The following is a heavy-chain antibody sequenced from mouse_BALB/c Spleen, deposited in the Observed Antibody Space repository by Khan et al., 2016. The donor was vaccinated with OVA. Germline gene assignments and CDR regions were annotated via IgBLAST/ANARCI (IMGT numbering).Heavy chain of an antibody. CDR3: ARHNYYDYALDY. Sequence: EVKLLESGPGLVKPSQSLSLTCTVTGYSITSNYAWSWIRQFPGNKLEWMGYISYSGSTNYNPSLKSRISVTRDTSENQFFLQLNSVTTEDTATYYCARHNYYDYALDYWGQGTSVTVSS. CDR2: ISYSGST. V-gene: IGHV3-2*02. CDR1: GYSITSNYA. D-gene: IGHD1-1*01. J-gene: IGHJ4*01.